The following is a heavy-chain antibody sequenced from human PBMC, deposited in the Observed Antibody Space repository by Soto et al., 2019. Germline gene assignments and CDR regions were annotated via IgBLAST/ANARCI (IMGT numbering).Heavy chain of an antibody. D-gene: IGHD3-22*01. Sequence: QLQLQESGPGLVKPSETLSLTCTVSGGSISSSDFYWGWLRQPPGKGLDFIGSMYYSGTTYYNPSLKNRITISVDTSKNQFSLKLISVTGEDTAVYYCAVVDSTGNWFDPWGQGALVTVSS. V-gene: IGHV4-39*01. CDR2: MYYSGTT. CDR3: AVVDSTGNWFDP. CDR1: GGSISSSDFY. J-gene: IGHJ5*02.